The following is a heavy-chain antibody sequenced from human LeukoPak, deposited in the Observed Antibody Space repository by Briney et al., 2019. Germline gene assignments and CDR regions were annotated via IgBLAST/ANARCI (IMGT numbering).Heavy chain of an antibody. V-gene: IGHV3-21*01. CDR2: ISSTSTYI. J-gene: IGHJ4*02. Sequence: GGSLRLSCAASGFTFSNYKMNWVRQAPGKGLEWVSSISSTSTYINYADSVKGRFTISRDNAKKSLYLQMNSLRAEDTAFYYCARVGYSSGWRAPDFDYWGQGTLVTVSS. D-gene: IGHD6-19*01. CDR1: GFTFSNYK. CDR3: ARVGYSSGWRAPDFDY.